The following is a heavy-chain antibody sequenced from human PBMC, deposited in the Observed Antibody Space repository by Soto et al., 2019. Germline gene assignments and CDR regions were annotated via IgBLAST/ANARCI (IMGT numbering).Heavy chain of an antibody. J-gene: IGHJ4*02. D-gene: IGHD3-22*01. CDR2: IYHSGST. Sequence: QLQLQESGSGLVKPSQTLSLTCAVSGGSISSGGYSWSWIRQPPGKGLEWIGYIYHSGSTYYNPCLKSRVNISVDRSKNQFSLKLSAVTAADTAAYYCAGSSGYYRYWGQGTLVTVSS. CDR3: AGSSGYYRY. CDR1: GGSISSGGYS. V-gene: IGHV4-30-2*01.